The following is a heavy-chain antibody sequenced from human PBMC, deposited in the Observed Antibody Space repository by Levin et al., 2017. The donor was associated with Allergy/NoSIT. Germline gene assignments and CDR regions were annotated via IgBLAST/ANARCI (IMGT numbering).Heavy chain of an antibody. CDR3: TTDSIGDVGLHH. CDR2: IKSKTDGGTT. CDR1: GFTFSNAW. V-gene: IGHV3-15*01. J-gene: IGHJ5*02. Sequence: GGSLRLSCTASGFTFSNAWMTWVRQAPGKGLEWVGHIKSKTDGGTTDYAAPVKGRFTISRDDSKNTLYLQMNSLKAEDTAVYYCTTDSIGDVGLHHWGQGTLVTVSS. D-gene: IGHD2/OR15-2a*01.